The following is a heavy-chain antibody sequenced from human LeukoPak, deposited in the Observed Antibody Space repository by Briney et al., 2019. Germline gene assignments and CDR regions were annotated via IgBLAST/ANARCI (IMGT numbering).Heavy chain of an antibody. CDR1: RFTFSSYS. V-gene: IGHV3-21*01. D-gene: IGHD3-3*01. Sequence: GGSLRLSCAASRFTFSSYSMNWVRQAPGKGLEWVSSISSSSSYIYYADSVKGRFTISRDNAKNSLYLQMNSLRAEDTAVYYCARDRRRITIFGALYWGQGTLVTVSS. CDR2: ISSSSSYI. CDR3: ARDRRRITIFGALY. J-gene: IGHJ4*02.